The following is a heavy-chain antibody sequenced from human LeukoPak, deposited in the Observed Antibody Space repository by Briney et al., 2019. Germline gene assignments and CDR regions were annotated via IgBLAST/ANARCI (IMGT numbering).Heavy chain of an antibody. CDR2: IRYDGSNK. CDR1: GFIFSSYG. J-gene: IGHJ4*02. V-gene: IGHV3-30*02. CDR3: AKEANFYDSSGYYHWEFFDY. D-gene: IGHD3-22*01. Sequence: GGSLRLSCAASGFIFSSYGMHWVRQAPGKGLEWVAFIRYDGSNKYYADSVKGRFTISRDNSKNTLYLQMNSLRAEDTAVYYCAKEANFYDSSGYYHWEFFDYWGQGTLVTVSS.